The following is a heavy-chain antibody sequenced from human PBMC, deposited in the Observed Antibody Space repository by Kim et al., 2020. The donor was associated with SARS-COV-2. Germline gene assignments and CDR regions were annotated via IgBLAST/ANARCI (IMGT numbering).Heavy chain of an antibody. CDR2: ISAYNGNT. CDR3: ARVHSSSWYPTPRYFDY. Sequence: ASVKVSCKASGYTFTSYGISWVRQAPGQGLEWMGWISAYNGNTNYAQKLQGRVTMTTDTSTSTAYMELRSLRSDDTAVYYCARVHSSSWYPTPRYFDYWGQGTLVTVSS. J-gene: IGHJ4*02. CDR1: GYTFTSYG. D-gene: IGHD6-13*01. V-gene: IGHV1-18*04.